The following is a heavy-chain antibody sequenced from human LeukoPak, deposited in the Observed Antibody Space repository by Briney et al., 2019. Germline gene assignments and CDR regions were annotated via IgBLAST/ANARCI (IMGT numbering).Heavy chain of an antibody. CDR1: GYTFTSNY. D-gene: IGHD6-19*01. Sequence: ASVKVSCKASGYTFTSNYMLWVRQAPGQGLEWMGIINPSGGSTSYAQKFQGRVTMTRDTSTSTVYMELSSLSSEDTAVYYCAKVVAGRYYYYYGMDVWGQGTTVTVSS. J-gene: IGHJ6*02. CDR2: INPSGGST. V-gene: IGHV1-46*01. CDR3: AKVVAGRYYYYYGMDV.